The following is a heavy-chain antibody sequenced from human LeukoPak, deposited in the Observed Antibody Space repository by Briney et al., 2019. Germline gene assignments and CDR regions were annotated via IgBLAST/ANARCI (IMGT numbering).Heavy chain of an antibody. J-gene: IGHJ4*02. D-gene: IGHD3-16*01. Sequence: GGSLRLSCAASGFTFNSYAMSWVRQAPGKGLEWVSGISASGGSAYQADSVKGRFIISRDNSKNTLYLQMYRLRADDTAVYYCGKDGNIMIGVFDYWGRGTQVTVSS. CDR1: GFTFNSYA. CDR3: GKDGNIMIGVFDY. CDR2: ISASGGSA. V-gene: IGHV3-23*01.